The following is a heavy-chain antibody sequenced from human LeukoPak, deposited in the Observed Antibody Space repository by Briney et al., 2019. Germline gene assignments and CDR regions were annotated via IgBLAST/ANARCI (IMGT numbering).Heavy chain of an antibody. V-gene: IGHV4-59*04. J-gene: IGHJ4*02. CDR2: IYYSGNT. Sequence: SETLSLTCTVSGGSISSYYWSWIRQPPGKGLEWIGYIYYSGNTHYNPSLKSRVTMSVDTSKNQFSLKLSSATAVDTAIYYCAKSVDGGNSPFDYWGQGTLVTVSS. D-gene: IGHD4-23*01. CDR1: GGSISSYY. CDR3: AKSVDGGNSPFDY.